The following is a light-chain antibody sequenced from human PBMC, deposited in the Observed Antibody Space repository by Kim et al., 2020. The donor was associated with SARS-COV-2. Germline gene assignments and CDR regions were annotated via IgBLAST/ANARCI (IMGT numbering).Light chain of an antibody. Sequence: VSPGQTARVTCSGDKLGVKYTCWYQQKPGQAPMWVMYEDNKRTSGIPERFSGSNSGNTATLTISGTQAVDEDDYYCQAWDSSTFYVFGTGTKVTVL. J-gene: IGLJ1*01. CDR1: KLGVKY. CDR3: QAWDSSTFYV. CDR2: EDN. V-gene: IGLV3-1*01.